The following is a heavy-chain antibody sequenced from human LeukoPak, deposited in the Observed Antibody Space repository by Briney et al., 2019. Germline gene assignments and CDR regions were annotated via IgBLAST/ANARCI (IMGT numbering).Heavy chain of an antibody. CDR2: IYSGGTT. D-gene: IGHD5-18*01. CDR1: GFTVSSNY. J-gene: IGHJ4*02. Sequence: GGSLRLSCAASGFTVSSNYMSWVRQAPGKGLEWVSVIYSGGTTYYADSVKGRFTISRDNSKNTLHLQMNSLRAEDTAVYYCARDQYSYAHAAHWGQGALVTVSS. CDR3: ARDQYSYAHAAH. V-gene: IGHV3-66*01.